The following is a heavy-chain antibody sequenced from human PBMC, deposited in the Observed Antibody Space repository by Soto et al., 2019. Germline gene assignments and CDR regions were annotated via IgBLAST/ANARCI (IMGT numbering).Heavy chain of an antibody. V-gene: IGHV3-33*01. CDR1: GFTFSSYG. D-gene: IGHD4-17*01. Sequence: GGSLRLSCAASGFTFSSYGMHWVRQAPGKGLEWVAVIWYDGSNKYYADSVKGRFTISRDNSKNTLYLQMNSLRAEDTAVYYCAREAVYGDFGNWFDPWGQGTLVTVSS. J-gene: IGHJ5*02. CDR3: AREAVYGDFGNWFDP. CDR2: IWYDGSNK.